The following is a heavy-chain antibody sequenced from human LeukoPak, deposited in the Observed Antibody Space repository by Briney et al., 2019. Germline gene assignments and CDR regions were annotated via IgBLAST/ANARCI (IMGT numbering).Heavy chain of an antibody. V-gene: IGHV3-23*01. CDR1: GLALTQYV. J-gene: IGHJ4*02. D-gene: IGHD6-19*01. CDR2: IRESGDDT. CDR3: VKPHSGWYVFDS. Sequence: RGSLRLSSTASGLALTQYVMSSVRQAPGTRPEWVAGIRESGDDTLYAGYVEGRFTISRDNSRIMVYLQMNSLRPEDAALYYCVKPHSGWYVFDSWGQGAHVTVSS.